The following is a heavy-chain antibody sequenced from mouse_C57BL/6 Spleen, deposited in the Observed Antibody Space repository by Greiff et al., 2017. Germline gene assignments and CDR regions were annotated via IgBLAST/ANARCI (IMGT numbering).Heavy chain of an antibody. Sequence: EVQLVESGGDLVKPGGSLKLSCAASGFTFSSYGMSWVRQTPDKRLEWVATISSGGSYTYYPDSVKGRFTISRDNAKNTLYLKMSSLKSEDTAMYYCARLYYYGSKGFDYWGQGTTLTVSS. D-gene: IGHD1-1*01. CDR3: ARLYYYGSKGFDY. CDR2: ISSGGSYT. CDR1: GFTFSSYG. V-gene: IGHV5-6*01. J-gene: IGHJ2*01.